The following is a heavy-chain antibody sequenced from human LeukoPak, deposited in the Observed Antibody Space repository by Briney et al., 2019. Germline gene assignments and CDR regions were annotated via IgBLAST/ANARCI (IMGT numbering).Heavy chain of an antibody. J-gene: IGHJ4*02. D-gene: IGHD6-19*01. CDR2: IYSGGST. Sequence: PGGSLRLSCAASGFTVSSNYMSWVRQAPGKGLEWVSVIYSGGSTHYADSVKGRFTISRDNSKNTLYLQMNSLRAEDTAVYYCARAREQWPKPYYFDYWGQGTLVTVSS. V-gene: IGHV3-66*02. CDR1: GFTVSSNY. CDR3: ARAREQWPKPYYFDY.